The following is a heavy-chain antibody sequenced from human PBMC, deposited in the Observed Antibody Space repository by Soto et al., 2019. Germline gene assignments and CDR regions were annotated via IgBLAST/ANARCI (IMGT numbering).Heavy chain of an antibody. D-gene: IGHD3-22*01. CDR1: GFTFDDYA. V-gene: IGHV3-9*01. J-gene: IGHJ4*02. CDR3: ATALPYDSSGYFDY. CDR2: ISWNSGSI. Sequence: GGSLRLSCAASGFTFDDYAMHWVRQAPGKGLGWVSGISWNSGSIGYAASVKGRFTISRDNAKNSLYLQMNSLRAEDTALYYCATALPYDSSGYFDYWGQGTLVTVSS.